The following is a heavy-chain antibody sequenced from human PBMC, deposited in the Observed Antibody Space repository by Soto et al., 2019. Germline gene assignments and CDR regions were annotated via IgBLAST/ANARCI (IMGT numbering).Heavy chain of an antibody. Sequence: SGPTLVKPTQTLTLTCTFSGFSLSTSGVGVGWIRQPPGKALEWLALIYWDDDKRYSPSLKSRLTITKDTSKNQVVLTMTNMDPVDTATYYCAHSTGSGSYLPDNWFDPWGQGTLVTVSS. CDR2: IYWDDDK. CDR3: AHSTGSGSYLPDNWFDP. J-gene: IGHJ5*02. D-gene: IGHD3-10*01. V-gene: IGHV2-5*02. CDR1: GFSLSTSGVG.